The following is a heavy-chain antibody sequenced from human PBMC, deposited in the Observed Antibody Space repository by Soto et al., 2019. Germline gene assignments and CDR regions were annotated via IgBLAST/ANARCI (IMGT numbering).Heavy chain of an antibody. CDR2: VSAYNGER. CDR1: GYTFTNYG. CDR3: SRGTSIPASGDY. Sequence: QVQLVQSGAEVKNPGASVQVSCKASGYTFTNYGINWVRQAPGQGLEWLGWVSAYNGERRYAQRVQARVIMTTDTSTTTAYMEWRSLRSDDTAVYYCSRGTSIPASGDYWGQGTLVTVSS. J-gene: IGHJ4*01. D-gene: IGHD6-6*01. V-gene: IGHV1-18*01.